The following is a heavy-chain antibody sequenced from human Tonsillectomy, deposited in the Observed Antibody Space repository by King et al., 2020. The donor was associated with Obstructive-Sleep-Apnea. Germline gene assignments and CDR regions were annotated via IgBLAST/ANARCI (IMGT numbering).Heavy chain of an antibody. D-gene: IGHD3-10*01. CDR1: GGSFSGYF. CDR3: ARGVWFGGSSHYYYYGMDV. J-gene: IGHJ6*02. V-gene: IGHV4-34*01. CDR2: INHSGST. Sequence: VQLQQWGAGLLKPSETLSLTCAVYGGSFSGYFWSWIRQPPGKGLEWIGEINHSGSTNYNPSLKCRVTISVDTSKNQFSLTLISVTAADTAVYYCARGVWFGGSSHYYYYGMDVWGQGTTVTVSS.